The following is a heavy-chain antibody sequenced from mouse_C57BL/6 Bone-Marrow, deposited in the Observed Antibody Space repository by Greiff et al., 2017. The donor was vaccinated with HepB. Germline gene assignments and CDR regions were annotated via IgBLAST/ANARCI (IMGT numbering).Heavy chain of an antibody. CDR2: ISTYYGDA. CDR3: ARDTTALGGAMDY. D-gene: IGHD1-2*01. CDR1: GYTFTDYA. Sequence: QVQLKESGPELVRPGVSVKISCKGSGYTFTDYAMHWVKQSHAKSLEWIGVISTYYGDASYNQKFKDKVTMTVDKSSSTAYMELARLTSEDSAVYYCARDTTALGGAMDYWGQGTSVTVSS. J-gene: IGHJ4*01. V-gene: IGHV1-67*01.